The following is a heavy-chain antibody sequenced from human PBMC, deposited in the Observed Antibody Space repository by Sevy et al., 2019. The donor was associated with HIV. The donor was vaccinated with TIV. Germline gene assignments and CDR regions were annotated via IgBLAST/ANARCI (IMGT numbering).Heavy chain of an antibody. CDR1: GFTFDEYG. CDR3: VRDGSGGNWIFYY. V-gene: IGHV3-20*04. CDR2: ILSNGNA. J-gene: IGHJ4*02. D-gene: IGHD2-21*01. Sequence: GGSLRLSCEVSGFTFDEYGMSWVRQVPGKGLEWVSGILSNGNAYYADSLRGRFTVPRDNVKNTLYLQMNTLRVEDTAPYYCVRDGSGGNWIFYYWGQGTLVTVSS.